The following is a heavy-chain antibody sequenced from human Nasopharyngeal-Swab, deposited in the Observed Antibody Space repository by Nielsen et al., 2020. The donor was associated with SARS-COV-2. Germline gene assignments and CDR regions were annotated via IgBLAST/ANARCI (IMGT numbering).Heavy chain of an antibody. CDR3: ARDSDYGGNELTN. Sequence: WIRQPPGKGLEWVGFIRSKAYGGTTEYAASVKGRFTISRDDSKSIAYLQMNSLKTEDTAVYYCARDSDYGGNELTNWGQGTLVTVSS. J-gene: IGHJ4*02. CDR2: IRSKAYGGTT. D-gene: IGHD4-23*01. V-gene: IGHV3-49*02.